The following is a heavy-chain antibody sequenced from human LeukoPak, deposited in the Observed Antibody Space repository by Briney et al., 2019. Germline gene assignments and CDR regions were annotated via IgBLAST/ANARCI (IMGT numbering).Heavy chain of an antibody. CDR3: AELGITMIGGV. CDR1: GFTFGDYA. J-gene: IGHJ6*04. CDR2: ISSSGSTI. Sequence: GGSLRLSCTASGFTFGDYAMSWVRQAPGKGLEWVSYISSSGSTIYYADSVKGRFTISRDNAKNSLYLQMNSLRAEDTAVCYCAELGITMIGGVWGKGTTVTISS. D-gene: IGHD3-10*02. V-gene: IGHV3-48*03.